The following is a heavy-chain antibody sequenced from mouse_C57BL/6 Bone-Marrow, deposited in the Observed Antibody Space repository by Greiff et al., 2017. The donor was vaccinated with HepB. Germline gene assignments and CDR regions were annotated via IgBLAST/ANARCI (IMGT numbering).Heavy chain of an antibody. D-gene: IGHD2-1*01. CDR3: ARGGNYYAMDY. CDR2: IWSGGST. J-gene: IGHJ4*01. CDR1: GFSLTSYG. V-gene: IGHV2-2*01. Sequence: VQLQESGPGLVQPSQSLSITCTVSGFSLTSYGVHWVRQSPGKGLEWLGVIWSGGSTDYYAAFISRLSISKDNSKSQVFFKMNSLQADDTAIYYCARGGNYYAMDYWGQGTSVTVSS.